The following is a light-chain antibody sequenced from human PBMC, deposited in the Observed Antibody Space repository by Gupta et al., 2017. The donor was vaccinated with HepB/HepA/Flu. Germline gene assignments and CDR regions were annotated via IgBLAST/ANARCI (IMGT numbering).Light chain of an antibody. Sequence: DIQMTQSPSSLSASVGDRVTITCRASQSITPYLNWYLQKPGKAPQLLIYAASSLQSGVPSRFSGSGSGTDFTLTISSLQPEDFATYYCQQSYSTPLTFGGGTKVEIK. V-gene: IGKV1-39*01. CDR1: QSITPY. CDR3: QQSYSTPLT. J-gene: IGKJ4*01. CDR2: AAS.